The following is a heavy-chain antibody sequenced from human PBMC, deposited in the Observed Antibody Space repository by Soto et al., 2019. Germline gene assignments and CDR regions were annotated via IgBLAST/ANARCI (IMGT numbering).Heavy chain of an antibody. CDR3: ARDIRREYDS. Sequence: EVQLLESGGGLVQPGGSLTLSCATSGFTFTSYALTWVRQAPGKGLEWVSSVSGSVGSTFYADSVRGRFTISRDSSKNTLYLRMNSLRAEDTAIYYCARDIRREYDSWGQGTLVTVSS. V-gene: IGHV3-23*01. J-gene: IGHJ5*01. CDR2: VSGSVGST. CDR1: GFTFTSYA.